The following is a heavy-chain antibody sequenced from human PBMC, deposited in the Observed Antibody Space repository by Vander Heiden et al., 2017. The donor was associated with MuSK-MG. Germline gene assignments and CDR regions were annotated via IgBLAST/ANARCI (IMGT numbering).Heavy chain of an antibody. CDR1: GGSFSGYY. CDR2: INHSGST. J-gene: IGHJ3*01. V-gene: IGHV4-34*01. Sequence: QVQLQQWGAGLLKPSETLSLTCAVYGGSFSGYYLSWIRQPPGKGLEWIGEINHSGSTNYNPSLKSRVTISVDTSKNQFSLKPSSVTAADTAVYYCARGRYYGSGSPPGFWGQGTMVTVSS. D-gene: IGHD3-10*01. CDR3: ARGRYYGSGSPPGF.